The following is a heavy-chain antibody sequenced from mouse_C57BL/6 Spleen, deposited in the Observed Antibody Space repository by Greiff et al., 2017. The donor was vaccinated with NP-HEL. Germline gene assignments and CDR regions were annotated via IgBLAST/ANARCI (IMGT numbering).Heavy chain of an antibody. D-gene: IGHD1-1*01. J-gene: IGHJ4*01. V-gene: IGHV1-76*01. CDR1: GYTFTDYY. CDR2: IYPGSGNT. Sequence: QVQLQQSGAELVRPGASVKLSCKASGYTFTDYYINWVKQRPGQGLEWIARIYPGSGNTYYNEKFKGKATLTADKSSSTAYMQLSSLTSEDSAVYFCARGTTVHYAMDYWGQVTSVTVSS. CDR3: ARGTTVHYAMDY.